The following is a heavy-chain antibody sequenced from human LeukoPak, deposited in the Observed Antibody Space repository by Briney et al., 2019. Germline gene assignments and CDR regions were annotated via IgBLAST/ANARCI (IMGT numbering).Heavy chain of an antibody. CDR3: ARDQIAAAGLPDY. V-gene: IGHV3-21*01. Sequence: PGGSLRLSCAASGFTFSSYSMNWVRQAPGKGLEWVSSISSSSSYIYYADSVKGRFTISRDNAKNSLYLQMNSLRAEDTAVYYCARDQIAAAGLPDYWGQGTLVTVSS. CDR2: ISSSSSYI. J-gene: IGHJ4*02. D-gene: IGHD6-13*01. CDR1: GFTFSSYS.